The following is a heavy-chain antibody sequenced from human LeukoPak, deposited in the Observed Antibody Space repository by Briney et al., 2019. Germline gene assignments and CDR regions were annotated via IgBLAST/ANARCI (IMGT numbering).Heavy chain of an antibody. CDR2: INPNSGGT. J-gene: IGHJ4*02. D-gene: IGHD3-22*01. V-gene: IGHV1-2*06. CDR1: GYTFTGYY. CDR3: ARDSYYYDSSGYYYYFDY. Sequence: GASVKVSCKASGYTFTGYYMHWVRPAPGQGLEWMGRINPNSGGTNYAQKFQGRVTMTRDTSISTAYMELSRLRSDDTAVYYCARDSYYYDSSGYYYYFDYWGQGTLVTVSA.